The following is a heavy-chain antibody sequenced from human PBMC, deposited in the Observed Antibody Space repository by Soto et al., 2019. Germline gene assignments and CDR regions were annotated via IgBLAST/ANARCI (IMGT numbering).Heavy chain of an antibody. J-gene: IGHJ5*01. CDR1: GGSINSGDSC. Sequence: QVQLQESGPALVEPSQTLSLTCTVSGGSINSGDSCWSWIRQSPDKGLQWIGHIYNAETTYINPSLNSRVTLSVDASLTQLSLKLSSVTAADTAVYYCASGSSGDKVDSWGQGALVTVSS. CDR2: IYNAETT. D-gene: IGHD7-27*01. CDR3: ASGSSGDKVDS. V-gene: IGHV4-30-4*01.